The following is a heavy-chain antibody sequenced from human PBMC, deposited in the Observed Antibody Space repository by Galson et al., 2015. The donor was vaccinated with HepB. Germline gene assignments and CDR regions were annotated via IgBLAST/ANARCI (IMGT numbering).Heavy chain of an antibody. CDR1: GFTVSSNY. Sequence: SLRLSCAASGFTVSSNYMSWVRQAPGKGLEWVSVIYSGGSTYYADSVKGRFTISRDNSKNTLYLQMNSLRAEDTAVYYCARAADGPTYCGGDCYPYNWFDPWGQGTLVTVSS. J-gene: IGHJ5*02. V-gene: IGHV3-66*01. D-gene: IGHD2-21*02. CDR2: IYSGGST. CDR3: ARAADGPTYCGGDCYPYNWFDP.